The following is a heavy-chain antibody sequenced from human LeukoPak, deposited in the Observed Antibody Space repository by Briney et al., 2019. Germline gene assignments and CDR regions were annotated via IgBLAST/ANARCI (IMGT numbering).Heavy chain of an antibody. Sequence: GGSLRLSCSASGFTLSSYVMQWVRQPPGKGREWVAVISYDGSNKYYASSVKARFNIPRQNSKNTLYLQMKSLRAEDTAGYYLSRGVSARVPHAFDIWGQGTMVTVSS. CDR1: GFTLSSYV. CDR2: ISYDGSNK. CDR3: SRGVSARVPHAFDI. V-gene: IGHV3-30-3*01. D-gene: IGHD2-8*01. J-gene: IGHJ3*02.